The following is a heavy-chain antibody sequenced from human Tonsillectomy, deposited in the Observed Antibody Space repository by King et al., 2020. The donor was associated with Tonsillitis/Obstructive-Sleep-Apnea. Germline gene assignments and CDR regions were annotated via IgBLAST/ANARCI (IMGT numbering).Heavy chain of an antibody. V-gene: IGHV3-53*01. J-gene: IGHJ2*01. CDR2: IYSGGST. CDR1: GFTVSSNY. CDR3: ARAPRGYESYWYFDL. D-gene: IGHD3-3*01. Sequence: VQLVESGGGLIQPGGSLRLSCAASGFTVSSNYMSWVRQAPGKGLEWVSVIYSGGSTYYADSVKGRFTISRDNSKNTLYLQMNSLRAEDTAVYYCARAPRGYESYWYFDLWGRGTLVTVSS.